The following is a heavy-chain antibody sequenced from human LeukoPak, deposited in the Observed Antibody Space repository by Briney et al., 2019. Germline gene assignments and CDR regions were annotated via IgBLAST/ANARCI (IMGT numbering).Heavy chain of an antibody. D-gene: IGHD2-2*01. CDR2: IIPIFGTA. V-gene: IGHV1-69*05. J-gene: IGHJ5*02. Sequence: ASVKVSCKASGGTLSSYAISWVRQAPGQGLEWMGGIIPIFGTANYAQKFQGRVTITTDESTSTAYMELSSLRSEDTAVYYCARVDCSSTSCYPRGNWFDPWGQGTLVTVSS. CDR3: ARVDCSSTSCYPRGNWFDP. CDR1: GGTLSSYA.